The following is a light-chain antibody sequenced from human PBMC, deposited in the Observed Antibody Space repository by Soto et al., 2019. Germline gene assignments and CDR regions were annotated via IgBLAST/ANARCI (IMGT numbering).Light chain of an antibody. CDR2: DAS. CDR1: QSVGTY. V-gene: IGKV3-11*01. CDR3: QHRTNWPPFT. J-gene: IGKJ3*01. Sequence: EIVLTQSPATLSLSPGERATLSCRASQSVGTYLAWYQQKPGQAPRLLIYDASNRATGIPARFSGSGSGTAFTLTISSLESEDCAVYYCQHRTNWPPFTFGPGTKVDIK.